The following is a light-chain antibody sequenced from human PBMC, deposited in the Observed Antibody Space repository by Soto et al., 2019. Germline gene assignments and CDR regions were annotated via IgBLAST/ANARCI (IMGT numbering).Light chain of an antibody. CDR2: EVN. V-gene: IGLV2-8*01. J-gene: IGLJ2*01. Sequence: QSALTQPPSASGSPGQSVTSSCTGTSSDVGGYHYVSWYQQHPGKAPKLMLYEVNKRPSGVPDRFSGSKCGNTASLTVSGLQAEDEADYYCISYAGTTKYLILGGWTKRTVL. CDR3: ISYAGTTKYLI. CDR1: SSDVGGYHY.